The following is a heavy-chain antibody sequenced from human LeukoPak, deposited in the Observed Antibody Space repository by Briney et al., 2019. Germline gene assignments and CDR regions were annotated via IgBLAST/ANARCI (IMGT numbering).Heavy chain of an antibody. V-gene: IGHV1-24*01. CDR1: GYTLTELS. J-gene: IGHJ5*02. CDR3: ATVLRLRYYYGSGRWYWFDP. D-gene: IGHD3-10*01. CDR2: FDPEDGET. Sequence: ASVKVSCKVSGYTLTELSMHWVRQAPGKGLEWMGGFDPEDGETIYARKFQGRVTMTEDTSTDTAYMELSSLRSEDTAVYYCATVLRLRYYYGSGRWYWFDPWGQGTLVTVSS.